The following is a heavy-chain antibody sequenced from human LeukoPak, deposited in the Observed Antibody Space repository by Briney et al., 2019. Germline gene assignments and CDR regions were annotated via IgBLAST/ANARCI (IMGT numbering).Heavy chain of an antibody. CDR1: GFTVSSNY. J-gene: IGHJ4*02. CDR3: ARGFYGDYVSGQCFDY. CDR2: IYSGGST. Sequence: QAGGSLRLSCAASGFTVSSNYMSWVRQAPGKGLEWVSVIYSGGSTYYADSVKGRFTISRDNSKNTLYLQMNSLRAEDTAVYYCARGFYGDYVSGQCFDYWGQGTLVTVSS. D-gene: IGHD4-17*01. V-gene: IGHV3-53*01.